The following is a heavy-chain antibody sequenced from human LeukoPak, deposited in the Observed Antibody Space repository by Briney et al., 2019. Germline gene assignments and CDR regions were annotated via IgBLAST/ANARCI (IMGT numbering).Heavy chain of an antibody. CDR1: GYSISSGYY. J-gene: IGHJ4*02. D-gene: IGHD1-26*01. Sequence: SETLSLTCTVSGYSISSGYYWGWIRQPPGKGLEWIGSIYHSGSTYYNPSLKSRVTISVDTSKNQFSLKLSSVTAADTAVYYCARGFFATQIEDYWGQGTLVTVSS. CDR2: IYHSGST. CDR3: ARGFFATQIEDY. V-gene: IGHV4-38-2*02.